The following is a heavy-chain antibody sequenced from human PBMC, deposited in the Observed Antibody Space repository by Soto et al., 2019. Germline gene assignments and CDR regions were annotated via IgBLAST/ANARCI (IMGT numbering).Heavy chain of an antibody. CDR1: GFTFSSYG. CDR3: ARDGDGYKY. V-gene: IGHV3-33*01. CDR2: IWYDGSNK. J-gene: IGHJ4*02. D-gene: IGHD2-21*01. Sequence: QVQLVESGGGVVQPGRSPRLSCAASGFTFSSYGMHWVRQAPGKGLEWVAVIWYDGSNKYYADSVKGRFTISRDNSKNTLYLQMNSLRAEDTAVYYCARDGDGYKYWGQGTLVTVSS.